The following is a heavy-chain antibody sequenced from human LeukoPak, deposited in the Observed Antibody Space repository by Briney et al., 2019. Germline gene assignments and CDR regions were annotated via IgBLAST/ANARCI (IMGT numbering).Heavy chain of an antibody. Sequence: GEPLKISCKGSGYSFTNYWIGWVRQMPGKGLEWMGIIYPGDSDTRYSPSFQGQVTISADKSISTAYLQWSSLKASDSAMYYCAKLQSTSSWEDFDYWGQGTLVTVSS. CDR3: AKLQSTSSWEDFDY. CDR1: GYSFTNYW. J-gene: IGHJ4*02. CDR2: IYPGDSDT. D-gene: IGHD6-13*01. V-gene: IGHV5-51*01.